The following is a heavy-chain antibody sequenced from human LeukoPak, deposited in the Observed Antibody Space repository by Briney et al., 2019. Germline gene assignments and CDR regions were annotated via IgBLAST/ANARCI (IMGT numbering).Heavy chain of an antibody. J-gene: IGHJ4*02. CDR1: GFTFSSYA. V-gene: IGHV3-30-3*01. CDR2: ISSDGSNI. Sequence: PGGSLRLSCAASGFTFSSYAMTWVRQAPGKGLEWVALISSDGSNIHYADSVKGRFTISRDNSKNTLYLQMNSLRAEDTAVYFCARDLDRSYFDYWGQGTLVTVSS. D-gene: IGHD3-22*01. CDR3: ARDLDRSYFDY.